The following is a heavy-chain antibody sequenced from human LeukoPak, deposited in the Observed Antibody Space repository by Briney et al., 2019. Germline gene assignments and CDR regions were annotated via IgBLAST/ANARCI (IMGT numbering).Heavy chain of an antibody. Sequence: WETLSLTCTVSGGSITSYYWSWIRQPPGKALQCIGYIYYSGSTNYNPSLKSRVTISVDTSKNQFSLKLSSVTAADTAVYYCARFNDYSSYFDYRGQGTLVTVSS. J-gene: IGHJ4*02. CDR2: IYYSGST. CDR3: ARFNDYSSYFDY. CDR1: GGSITSYY. D-gene: IGHD4-11*01. V-gene: IGHV4-59*01.